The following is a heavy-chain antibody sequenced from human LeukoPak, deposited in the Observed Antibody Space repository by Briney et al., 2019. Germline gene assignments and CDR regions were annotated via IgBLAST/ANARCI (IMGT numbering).Heavy chain of an antibody. Sequence: TGGSLRLSCAASGFTFSSYRMHWVRQAPGKGLEWVAVISYDGSNKYYADSVKGRFTISRDNSKNTLYLQMNSLRAEDTAVYYCASSREQQLVSSFDYWGQGTLVTVSS. CDR1: GFTFSSYR. J-gene: IGHJ4*02. CDR2: ISYDGSNK. CDR3: ASSREQQLVSSFDY. V-gene: IGHV3-30-3*01. D-gene: IGHD6-13*01.